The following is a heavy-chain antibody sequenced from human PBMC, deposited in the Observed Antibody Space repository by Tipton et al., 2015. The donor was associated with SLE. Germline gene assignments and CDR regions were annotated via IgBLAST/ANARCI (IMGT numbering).Heavy chain of an antibody. J-gene: IGHJ4*02. D-gene: IGHD3-22*01. CDR2: ISSSGSTI. CDR3: ARDAYDSSSGYFDY. CDR1: GGTFSSYA. V-gene: IGHV3-48*03. Sequence: QLVQSGAEVKKPGSSVKVSCKASGGTFSSYAISWVRQAPGQGLEWVSCISSSGSTIYYADSVKGRFTISRDNAKNSLYLQMNSLRAEDTAVYYCARDAYDSSSGYFDYWGQGTLVTVSS.